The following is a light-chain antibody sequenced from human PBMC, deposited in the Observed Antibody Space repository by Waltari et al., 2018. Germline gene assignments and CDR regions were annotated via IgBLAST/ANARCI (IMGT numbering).Light chain of an antibody. V-gene: IGLV6-57*03. Sequence: NFILTQPHSVSESPGKTITISCTRSSGSIASNFVQWYRQRPGSAPTPLINEDNQRASGVPYRFSGSIDYSSNSAFLTISTLKTEDEADYYCQSYDRSTVIFGGGTKLTVL. CDR3: QSYDRSTVI. CDR2: EDN. J-gene: IGLJ2*01. CDR1: SGSIASNF.